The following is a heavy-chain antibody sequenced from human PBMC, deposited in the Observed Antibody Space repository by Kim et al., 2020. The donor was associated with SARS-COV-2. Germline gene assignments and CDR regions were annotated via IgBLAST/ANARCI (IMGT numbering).Heavy chain of an antibody. Sequence: ASVKVSCKASGYTFTSYAMHWVRQAPGQRLEWMGWINAGNGNTKYSQKFQGRVTITRDTSASTAYMELSSLRSEDTAVYYCARAIDPISGRGQLRYFDWPRFRTDAFDIWGQGTMVTVSS. CDR3: ARAIDPISGRGQLRYFDWPRFRTDAFDI. CDR1: GYTFTSYA. V-gene: IGHV1-3*01. CDR2: INAGNGNT. J-gene: IGHJ3*02. D-gene: IGHD3-9*01.